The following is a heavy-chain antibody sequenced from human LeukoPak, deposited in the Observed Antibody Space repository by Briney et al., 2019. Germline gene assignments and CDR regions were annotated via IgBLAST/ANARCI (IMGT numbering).Heavy chain of an antibody. Sequence: IPILGIANSAQRFQGRVTITADKSTITAYMELSSLRSEDTAVYYCANSNGFGELLTHDYWGQGTLVTVSS. J-gene: IGHJ4*02. D-gene: IGHD3-10*01. V-gene: IGHV1-69*02. CDR2: IPILGIA. CDR3: ANSNGFGELLTHDY.